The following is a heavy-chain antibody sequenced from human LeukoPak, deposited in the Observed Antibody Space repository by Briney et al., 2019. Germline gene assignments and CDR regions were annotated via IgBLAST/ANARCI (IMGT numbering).Heavy chain of an antibody. CDR3: ARRITMVRGVTTDNWSDP. D-gene: IGHD3-10*01. CDR1: GGTFSSYA. V-gene: IGHV1-69*13. CDR2: IIPIFGTA. J-gene: IGHJ5*02. Sequence: ASVKVSCKASGGTFSSYAISWVRQAPGQGLEWMGGIIPIFGTANYAQKFQGRVTITADESTSTAYMELCSLRSEDTAVYYCARRITMVRGVTTDNWSDPWGQGTLVTVSS.